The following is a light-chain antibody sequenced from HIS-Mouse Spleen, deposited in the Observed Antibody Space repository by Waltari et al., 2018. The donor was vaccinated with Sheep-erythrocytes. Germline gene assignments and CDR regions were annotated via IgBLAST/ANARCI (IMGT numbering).Light chain of an antibody. Sequence: QSALTQPASVSGSPGQSITISCTGTSRDVGGYNHVAGYQQHPGKAPKLMIYEVSNRPSGVSNRFSGSKSGNTASLTISGLQAEDEADYYCSSYTSSSTGVFGGGTKLTVL. CDR2: EVS. V-gene: IGLV2-14*01. CDR1: SRDVGGYNH. J-gene: IGLJ2*01. CDR3: SSYTSSSTGV.